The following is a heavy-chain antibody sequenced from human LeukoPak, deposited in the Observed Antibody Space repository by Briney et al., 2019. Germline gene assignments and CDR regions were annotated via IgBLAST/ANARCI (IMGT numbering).Heavy chain of an antibody. D-gene: IGHD2-2*01. CDR3: ARDHCSSTSCYGYYFDY. V-gene: IGHV7-4-1*02. CDR1: GYTFTSYA. CDR2: INTNTGNP. J-gene: IGHJ4*02. Sequence: ASVKVSCKASGYTFTSYAMNWVRQAPGQGLEWMGWINTNTGNPTYAQGFTGRFVFSLDTSVSTAYLQISSLKAEDTAVYYCARDHCSSTSCYGYYFDYWGQGTLVTVSS.